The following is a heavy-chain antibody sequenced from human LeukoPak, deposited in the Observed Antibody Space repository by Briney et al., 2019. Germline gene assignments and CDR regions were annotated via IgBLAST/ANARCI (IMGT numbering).Heavy chain of an antibody. CDR2: ISGSGDST. CDR3: AKANYFDSSGYYENLDY. D-gene: IGHD3-22*01. V-gene: IGHV3-23*01. J-gene: IGHJ4*02. Sequence: GGSLRLSCAASGFTFSSYAMSWVRQAPGKGLEWVSAISGSGDSTYYADSVKGRFTISRDNSKNTLYLQMSSLRAEDTAVYYCAKANYFDSSGYYENLDYWGQGTLVTVSS. CDR1: GFTFSSYA.